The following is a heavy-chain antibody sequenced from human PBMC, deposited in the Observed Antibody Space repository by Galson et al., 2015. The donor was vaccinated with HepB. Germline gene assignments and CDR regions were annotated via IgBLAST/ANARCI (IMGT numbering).Heavy chain of an antibody. V-gene: IGHV3-23*01. CDR1: GFTFSSYA. J-gene: IGHJ4*02. D-gene: IGHD3-10*01. CDR2: ICGSGGST. CDR3: AKTMVLDY. Sequence: SLRLSCADSGFTFSSYAMSWVRQAPGTGLGWVSAICGSGGSTYYAESVKVRFTLSSDNSKNTLYLQMNSLRAEDTAVYYYAKTMVLDYWGQGTLVTVSS.